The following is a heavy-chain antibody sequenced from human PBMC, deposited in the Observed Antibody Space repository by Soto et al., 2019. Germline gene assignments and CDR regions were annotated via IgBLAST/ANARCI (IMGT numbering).Heavy chain of an antibody. CDR3: ASTDVVSTIDDGRDAFDI. V-gene: IGHV5-51*01. D-gene: IGHD5-12*01. CDR2: TYPGDSDT. Sequence: PGESLKISCNGSGYRFTNYCIGLVLQMPGKGLEWMGVTYPGDSDTRYSPSFQGHVTISADKSISTAYLQWSSLKASDTAIYYCASTDVVSTIDDGRDAFDIWGQGTMVTVSS. CDR1: GYRFTNYC. J-gene: IGHJ3*02.